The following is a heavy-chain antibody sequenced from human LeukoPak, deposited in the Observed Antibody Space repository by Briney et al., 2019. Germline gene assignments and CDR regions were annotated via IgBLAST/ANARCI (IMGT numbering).Heavy chain of an antibody. D-gene: IGHD3-22*01. V-gene: IGHV4-39*01. Sequence: SETLSLTCAVYGGSFSGYYWGWIRQPPGKGLEWIGSIYYSGSTYYNPSLKSRVTISVDTSKNQFSLKLSSVTAADTAVYYCARLTMIVVLFDLWGRGTLVTVSS. J-gene: IGHJ2*01. CDR2: IYYSGST. CDR3: ARLTMIVVLFDL. CDR1: GGSFSGYY.